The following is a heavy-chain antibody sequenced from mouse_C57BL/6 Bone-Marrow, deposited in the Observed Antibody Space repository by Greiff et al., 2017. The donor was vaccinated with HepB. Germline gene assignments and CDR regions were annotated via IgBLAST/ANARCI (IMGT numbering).Heavy chain of an antibody. CDR2: IYPGDGDT. CDR3: ARSLTGYAMDY. CDR1: GYAFSSSW. D-gene: IGHD4-1*01. Sequence: QVQLQQSGPELVKPGASVKISCKASGYAFSSSWMNWVKQRPGKGLEWIGRIYPGDGDTNYNGKFKGKATLTADKSSSTAYMQLSSLTSEDSAVYFCARSLTGYAMDYWGQGTSVTVSS. V-gene: IGHV1-82*01. J-gene: IGHJ4*01.